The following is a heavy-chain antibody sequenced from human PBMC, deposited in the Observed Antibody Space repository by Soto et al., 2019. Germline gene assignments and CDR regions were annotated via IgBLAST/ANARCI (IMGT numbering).Heavy chain of an antibody. Sequence: SETLSLTCTVSGGSITTGGYYWSWIRQLPGKGLEWIGHRYYSEITYYNPSLKSRVSISLDTSKNQFSLKLSFVTAADTAMYYCARTKCSGGSCYSWSLDYWGQGTPVTVSS. D-gene: IGHD2-15*01. CDR2: RYYSEIT. CDR1: GGSITTGGYY. V-gene: IGHV4-31*03. J-gene: IGHJ4*02. CDR3: ARTKCSGGSCYSWSLDY.